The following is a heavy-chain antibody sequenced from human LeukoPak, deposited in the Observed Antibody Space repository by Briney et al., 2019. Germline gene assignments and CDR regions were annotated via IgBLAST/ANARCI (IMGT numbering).Heavy chain of an antibody. J-gene: IGHJ3*02. Sequence: SETLSLTCTVSGASISNYYWSWIRQPPGKGLEWIGYIYPSGSTYYNPSLKSRVTISAGADKSQFSLKLRSVTAADTAVYYCARDQISTTWYGAFDIWGQGTMVSVSS. CDR2: IYPSGST. V-gene: IGHV4-59*01. CDR1: GASISNYY. CDR3: ARDQISTTWYGAFDI. D-gene: IGHD6-13*01.